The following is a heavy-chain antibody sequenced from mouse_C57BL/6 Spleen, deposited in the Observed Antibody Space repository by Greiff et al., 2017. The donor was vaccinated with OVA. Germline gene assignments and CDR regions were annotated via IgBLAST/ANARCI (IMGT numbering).Heavy chain of an antibody. CDR2: ISSGSSTI. CDR1: GFTFSDYG. V-gene: IGHV5-17*01. D-gene: IGHD2-4*01. J-gene: IGHJ4*01. CDR3: ARGWDYDGYAMDY. Sequence: EVKLMESGGGLVKPGGSLELSCAASGFTFSDYGMHWVRQAPEKGLEWVAYISSGSSTIYYADTVKGRFTISRDNAKNTLFLQMTSLRSEDTAMYYCARGWDYDGYAMDYWGQGTSVTVSS.